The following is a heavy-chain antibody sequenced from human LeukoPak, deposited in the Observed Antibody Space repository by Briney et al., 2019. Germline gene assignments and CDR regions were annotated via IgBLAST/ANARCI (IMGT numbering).Heavy chain of an antibody. D-gene: IGHD5-18*01. CDR3: ARPASGYSSFFDY. Sequence: SETLSLTCAVYGGSFSGYYWSWIRQPPGKGLEWIGEINHSGSTNYNPSLKSRVTISVDTSKNQFSLKLSSVTAADTAVYYCARPASGYSSFFDYWGQGTLVTVSS. CDR2: INHSGST. V-gene: IGHV4-34*01. CDR1: GGSFSGYY. J-gene: IGHJ4*02.